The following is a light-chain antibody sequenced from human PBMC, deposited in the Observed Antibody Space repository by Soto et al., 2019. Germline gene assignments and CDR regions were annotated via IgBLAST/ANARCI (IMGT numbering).Light chain of an antibody. CDR1: QGISSR. J-gene: IGKJ4*01. CDR3: QQTHSFPLT. CDR2: TAS. Sequence: DIQMTQSPSSVSASVGDRVTITCRASQGISSRLAWYQQKPGKAPKVLIYTASRLQGGVPSRFSGSGSGTDFTLTINSLQPEDFTTYFYQQTHSFPLTFGGGTKVEVK. V-gene: IGKV1-12*01.